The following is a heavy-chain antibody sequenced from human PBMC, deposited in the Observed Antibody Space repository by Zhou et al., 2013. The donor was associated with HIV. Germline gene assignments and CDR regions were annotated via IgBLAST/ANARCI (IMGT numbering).Heavy chain of an antibody. CDR3: AREGVDVVTARFGWFDP. Sequence: QVQLVQSGAEVKKPGSSVKVSCKASGGTFSIYALSWVRQAPGQGLEWMGRIIPILGIANYAQKFQGRVTITTDESTSTAYVELSSLISADTAVYYCAREGVDVVTARFGWFDPWGQGTLVTVSS. D-gene: IGHD2-2*03. J-gene: IGHJ5*02. CDR2: IIPILGIA. CDR1: GGTFSIYA. V-gene: IGHV1-69*04.